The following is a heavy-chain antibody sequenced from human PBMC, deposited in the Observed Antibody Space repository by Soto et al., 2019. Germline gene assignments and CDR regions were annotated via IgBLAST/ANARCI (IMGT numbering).Heavy chain of an antibody. CDR2: ISGSGGYT. CDR1: GFTFSNYA. CDR3: AKTKTKTTVTYVPDY. V-gene: IGHV3-23*01. D-gene: IGHD4-17*01. J-gene: IGHJ4*02. Sequence: GGSLRLSCAASGFTFSNYAMSWVRQAPGKGLEWVSTISGSGGYTYYADSVKGRFTISKDNSKNTLYLQMNSLRAEDTAVYYCAKTKTKTTVTYVPDYWGQGTLVTVSS.